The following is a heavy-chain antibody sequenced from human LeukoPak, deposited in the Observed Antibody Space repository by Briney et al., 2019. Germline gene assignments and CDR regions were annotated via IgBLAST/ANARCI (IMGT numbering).Heavy chain of an antibody. CDR3: ARGSNWRLPSFLDY. V-gene: IGHV3-7*01. D-gene: IGHD3-3*01. J-gene: IGHJ4*02. CDR2: INQDGSGE. CDR1: GFTFSRYW. Sequence: PGGSLRLSCVASGFTFSRYWMSWVRQAPGKGLEWVAKINQDGSGEYYLDSVKGRFTISRDNAKNSLYLQMNSLRAEDTAVYYCARGSNWRLPSFLDYWGQGTLVTVSS.